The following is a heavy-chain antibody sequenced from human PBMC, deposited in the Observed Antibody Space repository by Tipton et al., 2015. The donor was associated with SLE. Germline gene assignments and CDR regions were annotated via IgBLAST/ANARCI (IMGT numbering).Heavy chain of an antibody. Sequence: TLSLTCTVSGGSISSSSYYWGWIRQPPGKGLEWIWSIYYSGSTYYNPSLKSRVTISVDTPKNQFSLKLSSVTAADTAVYYCAGPIVVVPAAKETTPGGFDYWGQGTLVTVSS. CDR2: IYYSGST. V-gene: IGHV4-39*07. CDR1: GGSISSSSYY. CDR3: AGPIVVVPAAKETTPGGFDY. J-gene: IGHJ4*02. D-gene: IGHD2-2*01.